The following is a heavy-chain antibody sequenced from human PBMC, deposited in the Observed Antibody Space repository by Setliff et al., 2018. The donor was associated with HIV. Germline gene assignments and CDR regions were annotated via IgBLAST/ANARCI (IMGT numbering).Heavy chain of an antibody. CDR3: ARRRYSSSGKYFDY. D-gene: IGHD6-13*01. V-gene: IGHV4-38-2*02. CDR2: IYYSGST. CDR1: GDSISSDFY. J-gene: IGHJ4*02. Sequence: SETLSLTCTVSGDSISSDFYWGWIRQPPGKGLEWIGSIYYSGSTNYNPSLKSRVTISVDTSKNQFSLKLSSVTAADTAVYYCARRRYSSSGKYFDYWGQGTLVTVAS.